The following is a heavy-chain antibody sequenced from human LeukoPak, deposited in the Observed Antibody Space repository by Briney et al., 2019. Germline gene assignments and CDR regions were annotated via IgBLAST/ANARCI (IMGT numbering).Heavy chain of an antibody. J-gene: IGHJ6*02. CDR3: ARAGTFYYDFWSGYYPRYYYYGMDV. CDR2: VSSSSSTI. V-gene: IGHV3-48*01. D-gene: IGHD3-3*01. CDR1: GFTFSSYS. Sequence: GGSLRLSCAASGFTFSSYSMNWVRQAPGKGLEWVSYVSSSSSTIYYADSVKGRFTISRDNAKNSLYLQMNSLRAEDTAVYYCARAGTFYYDFWSGYYPRYYYYGMDVWGQGTTVTVSS.